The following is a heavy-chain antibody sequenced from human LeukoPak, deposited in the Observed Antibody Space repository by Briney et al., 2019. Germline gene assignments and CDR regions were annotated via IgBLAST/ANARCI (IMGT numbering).Heavy chain of an antibody. D-gene: IGHD6-19*01. Sequence: GGSLRLSCAASGFTFSSYGMHWVRQAPGKGLEWVAFIRYDGSNKYYADSVKGRFTISRDNSKNTLYLQMNSLRAEDTAVYYCAKLLTIAVAGTVTNDPWGQGTLVTVSS. CDR1: GFTFSSYG. J-gene: IGHJ5*02. V-gene: IGHV3-30*02. CDR2: IRYDGSNK. CDR3: AKLLTIAVAGTVTNDP.